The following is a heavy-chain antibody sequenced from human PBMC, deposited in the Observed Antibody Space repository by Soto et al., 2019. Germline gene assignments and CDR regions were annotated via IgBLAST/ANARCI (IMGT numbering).Heavy chain of an antibody. V-gene: IGHV3-74*01. J-gene: IGHJ4*01. Sequence: PWGSLRLSCAASGFIFSNYWMHWVRQVPGKGLVWVSRINTDGRETNYADSVKGRFTVSRDNAKNTQFLQMNSLRVEDTAVYYCARDGEGYWGHGTLVTVSS. CDR1: GFIFSNYW. CDR2: INTDGRET. CDR3: ARDGEGY. D-gene: IGHD2-21*01.